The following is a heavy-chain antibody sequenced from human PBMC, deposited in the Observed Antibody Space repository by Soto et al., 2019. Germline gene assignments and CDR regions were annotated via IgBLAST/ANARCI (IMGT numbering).Heavy chain of an antibody. CDR3: ARGDRAVAGTNYYYYYYGMDV. V-gene: IGHV3-30-3*01. Sequence: GGSLRLSCAASGFTFSGFAMHWVRQAPGKGLEWVAVISYDGSNKYYADSVKGRFTISRDNSKNTLYLQMNSLRAEDTAVYYCARGDRAVAGTNYYYYYYGMDVWGQGTTVTVSS. CDR2: ISYDGSNK. CDR1: GFTFSGFA. D-gene: IGHD6-19*01. J-gene: IGHJ6*02.